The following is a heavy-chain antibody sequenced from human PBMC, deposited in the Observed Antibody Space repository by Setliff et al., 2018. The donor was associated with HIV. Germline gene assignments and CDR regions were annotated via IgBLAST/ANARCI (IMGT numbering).Heavy chain of an antibody. J-gene: IGHJ6*02. V-gene: IGHV4-59*11. CDR1: GGSIGIHY. D-gene: IGHD3-10*01. CDR3: ARSVIGYYYYGMDV. CDR2: VYHTGST. Sequence: SETLSLTCAVSGGSIGIHYWSWIRQPPGKGLEWIGTVYHTGSTIYNPSLQSRVIMSVDTSRNQFSLNVNSLTAEDTAVYYCARSVIGYYYYGMDVWGQGTLVTVSS.